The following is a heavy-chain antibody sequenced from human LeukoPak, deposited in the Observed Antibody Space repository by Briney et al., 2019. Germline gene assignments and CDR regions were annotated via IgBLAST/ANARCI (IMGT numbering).Heavy chain of an antibody. CDR2: IYSGGGT. CDR3: ARGGNGSFDY. D-gene: IGHD3-16*01. Sequence: GGSLRLSCAASGFTVSSNYMSWVRQAPGKGLEWVSIIYSGGGTYYADSVKGRFTISRDNSKNTLYLQINSLRAEDTAVYYCARGGNGSFDYWGQGTLVTVSS. CDR1: GFTVSSNY. J-gene: IGHJ4*02. V-gene: IGHV3-53*01.